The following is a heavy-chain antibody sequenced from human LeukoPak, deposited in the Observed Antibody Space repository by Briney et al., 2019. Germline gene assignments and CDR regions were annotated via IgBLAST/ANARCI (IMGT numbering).Heavy chain of an antibody. V-gene: IGHV3-23*01. CDR3: ALWGGLYGGSWRDYYFDY. J-gene: IGHJ4*02. Sequence: GGSLRLSCAASGFTFSSYTMNWVRQALGQGLEWVSTISDPHSGSQTHYADSVKGRFTISRDDSQNTVYLQMDSLRAEDTAVYYCALWGGLYGGSWRDYYFDYWGQGALVTVSS. CDR1: GFTFSSYT. D-gene: IGHD2-15*01. CDR2: ISDPHSGSQT.